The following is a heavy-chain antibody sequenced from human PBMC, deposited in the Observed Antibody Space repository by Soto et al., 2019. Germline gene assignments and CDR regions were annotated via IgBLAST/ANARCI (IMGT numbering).Heavy chain of an antibody. CDR3: ARDSSSSSPREFDY. D-gene: IGHD6-6*01. V-gene: IGHV4-59*01. CDR1: GGSISSYY. J-gene: IGHJ4*02. CDR2: IYYSGST. Sequence: QVQLQESGPGLVKPSETLSLTCTVSGGSISSYYWSWIRQPPGKGLEWIGYIYYSGSTNYNPSLKSRVTISVDTSKNQFSLKLSSVTAADTAVYYCARDSSSSSPREFDYWGQGTLVTVSS.